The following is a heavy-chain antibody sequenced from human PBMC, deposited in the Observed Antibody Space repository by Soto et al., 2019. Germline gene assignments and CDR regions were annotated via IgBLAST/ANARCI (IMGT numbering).Heavy chain of an antibody. CDR1: GYTFTSYD. V-gene: IGHV1-8*01. CDR2: MNPNSGNT. CDR3: AKGRSYYYYYGVDV. J-gene: IGHJ6*02. Sequence: ASVKVSCKASGYTFTSYDINWVRQATGQGLEWMGWMNPNSGNTGYAQKFQGRVTMTRNTSISTAYMELSSLRSEDTALYYCAKGRSYYYYYGVDVWGQGTTVTVSS.